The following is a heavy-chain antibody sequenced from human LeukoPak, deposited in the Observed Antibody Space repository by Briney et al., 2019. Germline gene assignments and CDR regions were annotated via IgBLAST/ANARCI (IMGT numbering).Heavy chain of an antibody. CDR3: AKSYYYDSSDY. CDR2: ISYDGSNK. V-gene: IGHV3-30*18. J-gene: IGHJ4*02. CDR1: GFTFNNYA. D-gene: IGHD3-22*01. Sequence: GGSLRLSCAASGFTFNNYALHWVRQAPGKGLEWVAVISYDGSNKYYADSVKGRFTISRDNSKNTLYLQMNSLRAEDTAVYYCAKSYYYDSSDYWGQGTLVTVSS.